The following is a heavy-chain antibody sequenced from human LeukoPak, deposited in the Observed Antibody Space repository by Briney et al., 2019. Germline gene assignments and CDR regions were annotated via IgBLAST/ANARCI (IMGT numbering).Heavy chain of an antibody. V-gene: IGHV1-18*01. Sequence: DSVNVSCKPSGYTFTRYGLSWVGQAPGHGREWMGGIITYNGNTYYSQKLQGRVTMTTDTSTSTAYMELRSLRSDDTAVYYCAKTTVTSEEYFYYYMDVWGKGTTVTVSS. CDR3: AKTTVTSEEYFYYYMDV. D-gene: IGHD4-17*01. J-gene: IGHJ6*03. CDR1: GYTFTRYG. CDR2: IITYNGNT.